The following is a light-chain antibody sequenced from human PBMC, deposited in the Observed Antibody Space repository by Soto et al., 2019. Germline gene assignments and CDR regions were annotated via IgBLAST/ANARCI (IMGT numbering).Light chain of an antibody. CDR2: KAS. Sequence: DIQMTQAPSTLSASVGDRVTITCRASQSISNYLAWYQQKPGKAPNLLIYKASTLQSGVPSRFSGSGSGTEFTLTISSLQPEDVATYYCQHRTFGQGTKLEIK. V-gene: IGKV1-5*03. CDR3: QHRT. CDR1: QSISNY. J-gene: IGKJ2*01.